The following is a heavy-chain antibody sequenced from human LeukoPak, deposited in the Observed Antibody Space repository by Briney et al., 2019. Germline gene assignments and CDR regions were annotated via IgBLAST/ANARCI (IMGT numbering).Heavy chain of an antibody. CDR2: ILYDGSNK. CDR1: GFTFSTHA. Sequence: GGSLRLSCTASGFTFSTHAMHWVRQAPGKGLEWVAIILYDGSNKHYADSVKGRFSISRDNSKNTLYLQMNSLRAEDTAVYYCARVPYGSGTYTDYWGQGTLVTVSS. V-gene: IGHV3-30-3*01. CDR3: ARVPYGSGTYTDY. D-gene: IGHD3-10*01. J-gene: IGHJ4*02.